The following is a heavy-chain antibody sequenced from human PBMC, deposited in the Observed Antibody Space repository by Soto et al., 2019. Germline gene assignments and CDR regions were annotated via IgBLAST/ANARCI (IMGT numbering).Heavy chain of an antibody. CDR1: GGSISSYY. D-gene: IGHD3-3*01. CDR3: AGTNYDFWSGYFRVGYYYGMDV. CDR2: IYYSGST. Sequence: SETLSLTCTVSGGSISSYYWSWIRQPPGKGLEWIGYIYYSGSTNYNPSLKSRVTISVDTSKNQLSLKLSSVTAADTAVYYCAGTNYDFWSGYFRVGYYYGMDVWGQGTTDTVSS. V-gene: IGHV4-59*01. J-gene: IGHJ6*02.